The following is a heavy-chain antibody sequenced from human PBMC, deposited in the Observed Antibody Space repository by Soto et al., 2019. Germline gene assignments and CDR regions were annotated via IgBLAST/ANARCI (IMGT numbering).Heavy chain of an antibody. CDR2: ISWNSGSI. Sequence: EVQLVESGGGLVQPGRSLRLSCAASGFTFGDYAMQWVRQAPGKGLEWVSAISWNSGSIYYADSVKGRFTISRDNAKNSLYLQMNSLRAEDTAVYYCARVGGGWYLGYWGQGTLVTVSS. J-gene: IGHJ4*02. D-gene: IGHD6-19*01. V-gene: IGHV3-9*01. CDR3: ARVGGGWYLGY. CDR1: GFTFGDYA.